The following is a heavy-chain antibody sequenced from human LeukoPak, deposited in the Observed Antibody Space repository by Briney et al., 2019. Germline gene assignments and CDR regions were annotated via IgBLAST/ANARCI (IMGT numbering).Heavy chain of an antibody. D-gene: IGHD3-22*01. J-gene: IGHJ5*02. CDR3: ARGEYNYDSSGFGETDIPLDP. Sequence: SETLSLTCTVSGGSISSYYWSWIRQPAGKGLEWIGRIYTSGSTNYNPSLKSRVTMSVDTSKNQFSLKLSSVTAADTAVYYCARGEYNYDSSGFGETDIPLDPWGQGTLVTVSS. CDR1: GGSISSYY. V-gene: IGHV4-4*07. CDR2: IYTSGST.